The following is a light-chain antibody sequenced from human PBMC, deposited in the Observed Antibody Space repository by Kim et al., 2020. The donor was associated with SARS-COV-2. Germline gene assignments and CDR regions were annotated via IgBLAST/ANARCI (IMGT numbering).Light chain of an antibody. CDR2: RAS. V-gene: IGKV3-20*01. J-gene: IGKJ1*01. Sequence: EIVLTQSPGTLSLSPGERATLSCRASQSVSSSYLAWYQQKPGQAPRLLIYRASSRATGIPDRFSGSGSGTDFTLTISRLEPEDFAVYYCQQYSNSLTFGQGTKVDIK. CDR1: QSVSSSY. CDR3: QQYSNSLT.